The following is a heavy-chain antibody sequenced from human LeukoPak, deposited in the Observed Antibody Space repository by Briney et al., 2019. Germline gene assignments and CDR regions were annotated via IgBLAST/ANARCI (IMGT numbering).Heavy chain of an antibody. CDR2: IKEDGSDK. Sequence: GGSLRLSCAASGFTFSTYWMKWVRRAPGKGLEWVASIKEDGSDKYYVDSVKGRFSISRDNAKNSLYLQMNSLRTEDTAVYYCAKGGHFNFDYWGQRTLVTVSS. D-gene: IGHD5-12*01. CDR1: GFTFSTYW. J-gene: IGHJ4*02. CDR3: AKGGHFNFDY. V-gene: IGHV3-7*01.